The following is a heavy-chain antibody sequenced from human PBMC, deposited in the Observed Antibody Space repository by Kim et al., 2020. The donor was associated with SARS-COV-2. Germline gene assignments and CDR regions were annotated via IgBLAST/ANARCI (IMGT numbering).Heavy chain of an antibody. J-gene: IGHJ5*02. CDR3: ARDLRVVVVPAAMSENWFDP. V-gene: IGHV3-11*06. D-gene: IGHD2-2*01. Sequence: RFTIARDNAKNALYLQMNSLRAEDTAVYYCARDLRVVVVPAAMSENWFDPWGQGTLVTVSS.